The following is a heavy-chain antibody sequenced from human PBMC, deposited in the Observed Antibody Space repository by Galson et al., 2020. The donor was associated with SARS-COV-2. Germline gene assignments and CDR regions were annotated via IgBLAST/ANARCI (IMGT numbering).Heavy chain of an antibody. J-gene: IGHJ4*02. CDR3: TTANKAFYNILTGYSYFDY. D-gene: IGHD3-9*01. V-gene: IGHV3-15*01. Sequence: DYAAPVKGRFTISRDDSKNTLYLQMNSLTTEDTALYYCTTANKAFYNILTGYSYFDYWGQGTLVTVSS.